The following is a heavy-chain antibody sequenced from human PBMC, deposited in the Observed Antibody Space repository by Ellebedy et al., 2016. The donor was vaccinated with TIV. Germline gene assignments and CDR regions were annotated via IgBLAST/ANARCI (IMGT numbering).Heavy chain of an antibody. CDR1: GFIFTIAW. Sequence: GGSLRLSXEASGFIFTIAWMSWVRQAPGKGLEWIGRIRSKTDGGSTYYAGPLKGRFTISRDDLKNTLYLQVNSLRTEDTAVYYCTTDQVGFGMDVWGQGTTVIVSS. V-gene: IGHV3-15*01. CDR2: IRSKTDGGST. J-gene: IGHJ6*02. CDR3: TTDQVGFGMDV. D-gene: IGHD1-26*01.